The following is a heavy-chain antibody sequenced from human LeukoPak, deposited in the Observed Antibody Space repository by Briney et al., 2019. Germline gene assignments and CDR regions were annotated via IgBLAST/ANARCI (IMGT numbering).Heavy chain of an antibody. V-gene: IGHV4-34*01. CDR2: INHSGST. CDR3: ARQDTAIGLFVY. Sequence: SETLSLTCAVYGGSFSGYYWSWIRQPPGKGLEWIGEINHSGSTNYNPSLKSRVTISVDTSKNQFSLKLSSVTAADTAVYYCARQDTAIGLFVYWGQGTLVTVSS. D-gene: IGHD5-18*01. CDR1: GGSFSGYY. J-gene: IGHJ4*02.